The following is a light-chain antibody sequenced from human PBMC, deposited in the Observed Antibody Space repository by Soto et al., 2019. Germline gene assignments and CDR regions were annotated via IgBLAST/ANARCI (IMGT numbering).Light chain of an antibody. Sequence: QSALTQPASVSGSPGQSITISCTGTSSDVGAYNYVSWYQQSPGKAPRLMIYEVSNRPSGVSHRFSGSKSGNTASLTISGLHAEDEAEYYCSSYLTSTTFVFGTGTQLTVL. V-gene: IGLV2-14*01. CDR3: SSYLTSTTFV. CDR2: EVS. CDR1: SSDVGAYNY. J-gene: IGLJ1*01.